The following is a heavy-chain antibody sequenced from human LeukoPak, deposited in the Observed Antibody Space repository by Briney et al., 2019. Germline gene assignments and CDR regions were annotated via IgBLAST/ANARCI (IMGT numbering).Heavy chain of an antibody. D-gene: IGHD3-22*01. CDR2: IIPIFGTA. J-gene: IGHJ3*02. CDR3: AGFYYDNSGYYLDAFDI. Sequence: SVKVSCKASGGTFSNYAINWVRPAPGQGLEWMGGIIPIFGTANYAQNFQGRVTITTDESTSTAYMELSSLRSEDTAVYYCAGFYYDNSGYYLDAFDIWGQGTMVTVSS. V-gene: IGHV1-69*05. CDR1: GGTFSNYA.